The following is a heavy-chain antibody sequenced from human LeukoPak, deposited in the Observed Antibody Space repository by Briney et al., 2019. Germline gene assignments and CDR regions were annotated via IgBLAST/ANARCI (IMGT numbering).Heavy chain of an antibody. CDR1: GFTFSSYG. CDR2: IRYDGSNK. J-gene: IGHJ4*02. CDR3: AKHPKYSSGWYLDY. Sequence: HPGGSLRLSCAASGFTFSSYGMHWVRQAPGKGLEGVAFIRYDGSNKYYADSVKGRFTISRDNSKNTLYLQMKSLRAEDTAVYYCAKHPKYSSGWYLDYWGQGTLVTVSS. D-gene: IGHD6-19*01. V-gene: IGHV3-30*02.